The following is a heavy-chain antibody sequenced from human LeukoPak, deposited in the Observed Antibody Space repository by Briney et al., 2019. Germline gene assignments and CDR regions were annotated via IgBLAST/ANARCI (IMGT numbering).Heavy chain of an antibody. Sequence: GGSLRLSCAASGFTFSGYAMTWVRQAPGKGLEWVSAISGRGDASYYTESVKGRFTISRDNSKSTLYLQMNSLRAEDTAVYYCAKAPPDKWEYYYGMDVWGKGTTVTVSS. V-gene: IGHV3-23*01. CDR3: AKAPPDKWEYYYGMDV. J-gene: IGHJ6*04. D-gene: IGHD1-26*01. CDR1: GFTFSGYA. CDR2: ISGRGDAS.